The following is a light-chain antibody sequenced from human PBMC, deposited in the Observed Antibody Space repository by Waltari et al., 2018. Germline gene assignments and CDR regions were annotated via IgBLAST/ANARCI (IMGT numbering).Light chain of an antibody. J-gene: IGLJ1*01. CDR1: SSDVGTYNR. CDR3: SSYTRSSTYV. CDR2: EVS. Sequence: QSALTQPPSVSGSPGQSVTISCTGTSSDVGTYNRVSWYQQPPGTAPKLMIYEVSNRPSGVPCRFCGSKSGNTASLTISGLQADDEADYYCSSYTRSSTYVFGTGTKVTVL. V-gene: IGLV2-18*02.